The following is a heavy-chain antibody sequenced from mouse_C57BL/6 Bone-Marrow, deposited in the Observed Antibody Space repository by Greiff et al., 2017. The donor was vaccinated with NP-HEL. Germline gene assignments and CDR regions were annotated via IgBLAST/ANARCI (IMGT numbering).Heavy chain of an antibody. Sequence: VQLVESGPGLVKPSQSLFLTCSITGFPITSGYYWIWIRQSPGKPLEWMGYITHSGETFYNPSLQSPISITRETSKNQFFLQLNSVTTEDTAMYYCAGDRYDYGDYAMDYWGQGTSVTVSS. D-gene: IGHD2-4*01. J-gene: IGHJ4*01. CDR1: GFPITSGYY. CDR2: ITHSGET. CDR3: AGDRYDYGDYAMDY. V-gene: IGHV12-3*01.